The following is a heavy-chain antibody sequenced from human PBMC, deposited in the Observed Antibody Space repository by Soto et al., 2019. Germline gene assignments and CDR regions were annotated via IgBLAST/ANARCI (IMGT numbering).Heavy chain of an antibody. CDR1: GGSISSYY. CDR2: IYYSGST. J-gene: IGHJ4*02. D-gene: IGHD2-15*01. Sequence: SETLSLTCTVSGGSISSYYWSWIRQPPGKGLEWIGYIYYSGSTNYNPSLKSRVTISLDTSKNQFSLKLSSVTAADTAVYYCARHPAYCSGGSCYFDYWGQGTLVTVSS. CDR3: ARHPAYCSGGSCYFDY. V-gene: IGHV4-59*08.